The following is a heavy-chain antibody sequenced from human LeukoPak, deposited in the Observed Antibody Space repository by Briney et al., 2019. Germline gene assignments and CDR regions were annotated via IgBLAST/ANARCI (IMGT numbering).Heavy chain of an antibody. CDR3: VKARRDGYNSWGIFDY. CDR2: MSGSGGST. V-gene: IGHV3-23*01. Sequence: GGSLRLSCAASGFTFSSYGMSWVRQAPGKGLEWVSGMSGSGGSTYYADSVKGRFTISRDNSKNTLYLQMNSLRVEDMALYYCVKARRDGYNSWGIFDYWGQGTLVTVSS. CDR1: GFTFSSYG. J-gene: IGHJ4*02. D-gene: IGHD5-24*01.